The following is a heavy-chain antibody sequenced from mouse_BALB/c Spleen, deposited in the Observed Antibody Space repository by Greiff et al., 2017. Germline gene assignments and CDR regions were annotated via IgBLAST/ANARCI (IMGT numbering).Heavy chain of an antibody. J-gene: IGHJ1*01. CDR1: GFAFSSYD. D-gene: IGHD2-1*01. V-gene: IGHV5-12-1*01. Sequence: EVQLVESGGGLVKPGGSLKLSCAASGFAFSSYDMSWVRQTPEKRLEWVAYISSGGGSTYYPDTVKGRFTISRDNAKNTLYLQMSSLKSEDTAMCYCARRGNYPYWYFDVWGAGTTVTVSS. CDR2: ISSGGGST. CDR3: ARRGNYPYWYFDV.